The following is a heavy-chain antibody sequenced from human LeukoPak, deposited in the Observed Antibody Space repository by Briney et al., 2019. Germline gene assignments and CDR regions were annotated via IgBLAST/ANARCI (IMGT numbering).Heavy chain of an antibody. J-gene: IGHJ4*02. D-gene: IGHD4-23*01. CDR3: ARAGGISPFDY. V-gene: IGHV4-59*07. CDR2: FYYSGSP. CDR1: GGSITSYC. Sequence: SDTLSLTCTVSGGSITSYCWSWIRQPPAKGLEWIGYFYYSGSPNYNPSLKSRVTISVDTSKNQFSLKLFSVTAADTALYYCARAGGISPFDYWGQGTLVTVSS.